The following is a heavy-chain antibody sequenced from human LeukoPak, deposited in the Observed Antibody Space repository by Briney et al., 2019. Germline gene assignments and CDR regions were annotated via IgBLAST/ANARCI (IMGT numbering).Heavy chain of an antibody. J-gene: IGHJ4*02. Sequence: GGSLRLSCAASGITYSDYYMTWIRQAPGKGLEWVSYISSSGSMINYADSVKGRFTISRDNAKNSLYLQMNSLRVEDTAVYYCASVLWFGGIFFDYWGQGTLVTVSS. V-gene: IGHV3-11*01. D-gene: IGHD3-10*01. CDR2: ISSSGSMI. CDR1: GITYSDYY. CDR3: ASVLWFGGIFFDY.